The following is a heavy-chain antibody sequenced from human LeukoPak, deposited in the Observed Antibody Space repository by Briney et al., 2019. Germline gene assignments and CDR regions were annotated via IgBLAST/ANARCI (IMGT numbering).Heavy chain of an antibody. CDR3: ARGGLEYQLLSYFDY. Sequence: LSLTCTVSGGSISSYYWSWIRQPPGKGLEWIGYIYYSGSTNFNPSLKSRVTISVDTSKNQFCLKLSSVTAADTAVYYCARGGLEYQLLSYFDYWGQGTLVTVSS. J-gene: IGHJ4*02. D-gene: IGHD2-2*01. V-gene: IGHV4-59*01. CDR2: IYYSGST. CDR1: GGSISSYY.